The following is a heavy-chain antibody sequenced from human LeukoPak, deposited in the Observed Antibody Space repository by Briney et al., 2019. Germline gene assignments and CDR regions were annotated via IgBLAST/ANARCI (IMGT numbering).Heavy chain of an antibody. J-gene: IGHJ4*02. Sequence: TSEPVFHTCTVSGASISDYYWSWPRQPPGKGLEWIGFGHYTGSSNYNPSLKSRVTTSVDTSKRQFSLKLISVTAADTAVYYCARHDNRGYYSLPYWGQGALVTVSS. CDR3: ARHDNRGYYSLPY. D-gene: IGHD3-22*01. CDR2: GHYTGSS. CDR1: GASISDYY. V-gene: IGHV4-59*08.